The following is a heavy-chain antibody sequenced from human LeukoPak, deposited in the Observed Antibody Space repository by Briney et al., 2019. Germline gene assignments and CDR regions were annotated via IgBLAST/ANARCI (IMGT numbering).Heavy chain of an antibody. CDR2: ITGDGGSA. J-gene: IGHJ4*02. CDR1: VFTFDDYA. Sequence: PGGSLRLSCAASVFTFDDYAMHWVRQAPGKGLEWVSLITGDGGSAYYGDSVEGRFTISRDNSKNSLYLEMNSLETGDTAFYYCTRDLNYTSTWHYFDSWGQGTLVTVSS. D-gene: IGHD6-13*01. CDR3: TRDLNYTSTWHYFDS. V-gene: IGHV3-43*02.